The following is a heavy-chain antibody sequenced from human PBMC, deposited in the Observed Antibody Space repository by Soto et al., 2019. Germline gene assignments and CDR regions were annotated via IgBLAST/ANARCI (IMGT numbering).Heavy chain of an antibody. CDR3: VKDISSWTNILTGRYAFDI. CDR1: GFTFDDYA. D-gene: IGHD3-9*01. V-gene: IGHV3-9*01. J-gene: IGHJ3*02. CDR2: ISWNSGSI. Sequence: EVQLVESGGGLVQPGRSLRLSCAASGFTFDDYAMHWVRQAPGKGLEWVSGISWNSGSIGYADSVKGRFTISRDNAKNSLDLQINSLRDEDTAVYYCVKDISSWTNILTGRYAFDIWGQGTMVTVSS.